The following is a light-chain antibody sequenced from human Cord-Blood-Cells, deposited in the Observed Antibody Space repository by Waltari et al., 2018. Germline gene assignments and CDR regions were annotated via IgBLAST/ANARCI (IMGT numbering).Light chain of an antibody. CDR3: QQSYSTPQGT. CDR1: QSISSY. CDR2: AAS. J-gene: IGKJ1*01. Sequence: DIQMTQSPSSLSASVGDRVTITCRASQSISSYLNWYQQKPGKAPKLLIYAASSLQSGVPSRFSCSGSGTDFTLTISSLQPEDFATYYCQQSYSTPQGTFGQGTKVEIK. V-gene: IGKV1-39*01.